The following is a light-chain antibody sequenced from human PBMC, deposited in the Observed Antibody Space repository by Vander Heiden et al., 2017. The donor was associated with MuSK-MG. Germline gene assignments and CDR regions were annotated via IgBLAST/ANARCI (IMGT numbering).Light chain of an antibody. J-gene: IGKJ2*01. CDR3: QQDDSYPYT. CDR2: AAS. CDR1: QGISSY. V-gene: IGKV1-8*01. Sequence: AIRMTQSPSSFSASTGDRVTITCRASQGISSYLAWYQQKPGKAPKLLIYAASTLQSGVPSRFSGSGSGTDFTLTSSCLQSEDFATYYCQQDDSYPYTFGQGTKLEIK.